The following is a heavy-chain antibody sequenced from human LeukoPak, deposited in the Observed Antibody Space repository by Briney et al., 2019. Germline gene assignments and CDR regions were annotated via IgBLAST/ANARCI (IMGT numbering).Heavy chain of an antibody. J-gene: IGHJ5*02. CDR2: IYHSGST. CDR3: AREGITMVRGVIRRWFDP. Sequence: PSETLSLTCTVSGGSISSYSWSWIRQPPGKGLEWIGYIYHSGSTYYNPSLKSRVTISVDRSKNQFSLKLSSVTAADTAVYYCAREGITMVRGVIRRWFDPWGQGTLVTVSS. CDR1: GGSISSYS. V-gene: IGHV4-30-2*01. D-gene: IGHD3-10*01.